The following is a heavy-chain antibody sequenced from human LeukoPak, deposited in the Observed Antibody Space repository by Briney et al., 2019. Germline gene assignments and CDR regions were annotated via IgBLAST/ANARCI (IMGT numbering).Heavy chain of an antibody. J-gene: IGHJ1*01. V-gene: IGHV1-18*01. CDR1: GYTFPKYG. CDR2: INPYNGNT. D-gene: IGHD2-15*01. Sequence: GASVKVSCKASGYTFPKYGVTWVRQAPGQGLEWMGWINPYNGNTKYAQKVQGRVTMTTDTVTSTAYMELRSLRSDDTAVYYCARDQAGDCSGGSCYSKPYFQHWGQGTLVTVSS. CDR3: ARDQAGDCSGGSCYSKPYFQH.